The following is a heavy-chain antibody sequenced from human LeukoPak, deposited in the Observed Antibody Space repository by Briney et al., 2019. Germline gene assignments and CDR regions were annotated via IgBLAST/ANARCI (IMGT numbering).Heavy chain of an antibody. CDR2: IRSKAYGGTT. Sequence: GGSLRLSCTTSGFTFGDYIMGWVRQAPGKGLEWVGFIRSKAYGGTTEYAASVKGRFTISRDDSKSIAYLQMNSLKTEDTAVYYCTRDGSGWYLDAFDIWGQGTMVTVSS. V-gene: IGHV3-49*04. CDR3: TRDGSGWYLDAFDI. J-gene: IGHJ3*02. D-gene: IGHD6-19*01. CDR1: GFTFGDYI.